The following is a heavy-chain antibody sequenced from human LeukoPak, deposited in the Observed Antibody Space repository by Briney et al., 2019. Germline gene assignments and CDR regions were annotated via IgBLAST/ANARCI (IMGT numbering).Heavy chain of an antibody. CDR1: GFTFSGSA. D-gene: IGHD4-23*01. V-gene: IGHV3-73*01. Sequence: SGGSLRLSCTASGFTFSGSAMHWVRQASGKGLEWVGRIRSKANSYATAYAASVKGRFTISRDDSKNTAYLQMNSLKTEDTAVYYCTITDYGGNSGFDYWGQGTLVTVSS. CDR2: IRSKANSYAT. CDR3: TITDYGGNSGFDY. J-gene: IGHJ4*02.